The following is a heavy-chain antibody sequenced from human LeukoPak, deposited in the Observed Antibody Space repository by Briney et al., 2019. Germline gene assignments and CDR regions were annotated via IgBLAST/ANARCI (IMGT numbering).Heavy chain of an antibody. D-gene: IGHD4-23*01. CDR1: GGTFSSCA. Sequence: GASVKVSCKASGGTFSSCAISWVRQAPGQGLEWMGGIIPIFGTANYAQKFQGRVTITADESTSTAYMELSSLRSEDTAVYYCARGGNPYYYYGMDVWGQGTTVTVSS. V-gene: IGHV1-69*13. CDR2: IIPIFGTA. CDR3: ARGGNPYYYYGMDV. J-gene: IGHJ6*02.